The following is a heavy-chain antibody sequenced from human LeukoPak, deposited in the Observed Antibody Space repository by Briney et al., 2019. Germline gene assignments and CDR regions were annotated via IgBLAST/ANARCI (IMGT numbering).Heavy chain of an antibody. J-gene: IGHJ4*02. D-gene: IGHD3-22*01. CDR3: AREGYYYDSSGYHDY. Sequence: GGSLRLSCAASGFTFDDYGMSWVRQAPGKGLEWVSGINWNGGSTGYADSVKGRFTISRDNAKNSLYLQMNSLRAEDTALYYCAREGYYYDSSGYHDYWGQGTLDTVSS. CDR1: GFTFDDYG. CDR2: INWNGGST. V-gene: IGHV3-20*04.